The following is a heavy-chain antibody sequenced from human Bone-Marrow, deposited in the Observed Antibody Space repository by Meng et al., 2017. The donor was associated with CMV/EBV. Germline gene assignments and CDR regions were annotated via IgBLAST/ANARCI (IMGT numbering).Heavy chain of an antibody. J-gene: IGHJ6*02. V-gene: IGHV1-69*05. CDR3: AREGPPAYCGGDCYFPLDYYYGMDV. CDR1: GGTFSSYA. D-gene: IGHD2-21*01. Sequence: SVKVSCKASGGTFSSYAISWVRQAPGQGLEWMGGIIPIFGTANYAQKFQGRVTITTDESTSTAYMELSSLRSEDTAVYYCAREGPPAYCGGDCYFPLDYYYGMDVCGQGTTVTVSS. CDR2: IIPIFGTA.